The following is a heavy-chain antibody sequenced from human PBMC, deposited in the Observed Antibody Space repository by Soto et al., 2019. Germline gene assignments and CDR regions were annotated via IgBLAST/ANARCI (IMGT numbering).Heavy chain of an antibody. CDR3: ARHPVADFWFDF. V-gene: IGHV4-30-2*01. Sequence: PSETLSLTCVVSGDSISSGGYSWTWIRQPPGKGLEWIGHIYQSGSTLYNPSLESRVTISVDKSKNQLSLELSSVTAADTAVYYCARHPVADFWFDFWGQGTLVTVSS. CDR2: IYQSGST. CDR1: GDSISSGGYS. J-gene: IGHJ5*01. D-gene: IGHD3-3*01.